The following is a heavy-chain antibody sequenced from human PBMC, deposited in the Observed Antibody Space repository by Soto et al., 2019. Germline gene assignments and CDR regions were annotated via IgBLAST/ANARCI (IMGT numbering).Heavy chain of an antibody. D-gene: IGHD3-22*01. J-gene: IGHJ4*02. CDR3: ARDSRDYYDSSGLVDY. CDR1: GYTFTSYG. CDR2: ISAYNGNT. V-gene: IGHV1-18*01. Sequence: ASVKVSCKASGYTFTSYGISWLRQAPGQGLEWMGWISAYNGNTNYAQKLQGRVTMTTDTSTSTAYMELRSLRSDDTAVYYCARDSRDYYDSSGLVDYWGQGTLVTVSS.